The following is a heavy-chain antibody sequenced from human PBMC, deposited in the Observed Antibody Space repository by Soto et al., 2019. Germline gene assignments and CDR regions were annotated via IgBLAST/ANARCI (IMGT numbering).Heavy chain of an antibody. CDR3: ARDTWNSPAPEIGYYGMDV. Sequence: TCTVSGGSISSGAYYWSWIRQPPGKGLEWIGYIYYSGSTYYNPSLKSRVTISVDTSKNQFSLKLSSVTAADTAVYYCARDTWNSPAPEIGYYGMDVWGQGTTVTVSS. V-gene: IGHV4-30-4*01. CDR2: IYYSGST. D-gene: IGHD1-7*01. CDR1: GGSISSGAYY. J-gene: IGHJ6*02.